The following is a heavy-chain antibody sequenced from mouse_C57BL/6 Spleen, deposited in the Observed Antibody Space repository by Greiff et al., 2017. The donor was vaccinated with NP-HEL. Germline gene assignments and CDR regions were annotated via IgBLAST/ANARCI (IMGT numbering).Heavy chain of an antibody. CDR3: AREETMVTLDY. D-gene: IGHD2-2*01. V-gene: IGHV1-19*01. CDR1: GYTFTDYY. CDR2: INPYNGGT. Sequence: VQLQQSGPVLVKPGASVKMSCKASGYTFTDYYMNWVKQSHGKSLEWIGVINPYNGGTSYNQKFKGKATLTVDKSSSTAYMELNSLTSEDSAVYYCAREETMVTLDYWGQGTTLTVSS. J-gene: IGHJ2*01.